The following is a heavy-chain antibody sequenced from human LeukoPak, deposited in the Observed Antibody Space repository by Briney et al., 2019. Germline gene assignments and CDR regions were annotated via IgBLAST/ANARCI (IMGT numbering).Heavy chain of an antibody. J-gene: IGHJ4*02. D-gene: IGHD5-12*01. CDR2: ISWDGGST. CDR3: AKGQIKGGYSGYGF. Sequence: PGGSLRLSCAASGFTFDDYAMHWVRQAPGKGLEWVSLISWDGGSTYYADSVKGRFTISRDNSKNSLYLQMSSLRAEDTALYYCAKGQIKGGYSGYGFWGQGTLVTVSS. CDR1: GFTFDDYA. V-gene: IGHV3-43D*03.